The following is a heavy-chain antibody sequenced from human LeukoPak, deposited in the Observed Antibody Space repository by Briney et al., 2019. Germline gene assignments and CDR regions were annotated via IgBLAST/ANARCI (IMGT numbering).Heavy chain of an antibody. J-gene: IGHJ4*02. D-gene: IGHD6-19*01. CDR1: GFTFSSYA. CDR3: ASGGGWVFFN. V-gene: IGHV3-30-3*01. CDR2: ISYDGSNK. Sequence: PGRSLRLSCAASGFTFSSYAMHWVRQAPGKGLEWVAVISYDGSNKYYADSVKGRFTISRDNARNSQFLQMNSLRVDDTAVYYCASGGGWVFFNWGQGTLVTVSS.